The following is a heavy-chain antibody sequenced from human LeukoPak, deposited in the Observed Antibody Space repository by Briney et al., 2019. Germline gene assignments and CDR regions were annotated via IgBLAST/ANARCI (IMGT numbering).Heavy chain of an antibody. Sequence: GGSLRLSCAVSGLPFNAYWMSWIRQVPGEGPVWVARINHDGTITHYADSVKGRFTISRDNGKNILYLQITSLRPEDTAVYYCTRDVWGNSDYWGQGTLVTVSS. V-gene: IGHV3-74*01. D-gene: IGHD7-27*01. CDR3: TRDVWGNSDY. CDR1: GLPFNAYW. CDR2: INHDGTIT. J-gene: IGHJ4*02.